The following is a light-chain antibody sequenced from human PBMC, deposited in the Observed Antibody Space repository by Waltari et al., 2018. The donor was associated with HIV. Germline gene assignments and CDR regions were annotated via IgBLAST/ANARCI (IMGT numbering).Light chain of an antibody. CDR2: EVS. J-gene: IGLJ2*01. V-gene: IGLV2-14*01. CDR1: SSDVGGYNY. CDR3: SSYTSSSTLI. Sequence: QSVLTQPPSASGSPGQSVTISCTGTSSDVGGYNYVSWYQHHPGKAPKLMIYEVSNRPSGVSNRFSGSKSGNTASLTISGLQAGDEADYYCSSYTSSSTLIFGGGTILTVL.